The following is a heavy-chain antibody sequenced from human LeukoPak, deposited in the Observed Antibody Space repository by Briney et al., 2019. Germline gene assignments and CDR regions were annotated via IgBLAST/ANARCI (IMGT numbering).Heavy chain of an antibody. CDR1: GYTFNSYS. CDR3: ARDGFRGPSDY. J-gene: IGHJ4*02. CDR2: INAFNGNT. D-gene: IGHD3-16*01. Sequence: ASVKVSCKASGYTFNSYSINWVRQAPGQGLGWMGSINAFNGNTNYAQKVQGRVTMTTDTSTSTAYMEPRSLRSDDTALYYCARDGFRGPSDYWGQGTLVTVSS. V-gene: IGHV1-18*01.